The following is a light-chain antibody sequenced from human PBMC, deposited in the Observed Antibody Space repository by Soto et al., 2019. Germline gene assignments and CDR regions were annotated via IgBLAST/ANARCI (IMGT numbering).Light chain of an antibody. V-gene: IGLV2-8*01. Sequence: QSALTQPPSASGSPGQSVTISCTGTSSDVGGYNYVSWYQQHPRKAPKLMIYEVSKRRSGVPDRFSGSKSGNTASLTVSGLQAEDEADYYCSSYAGSNNLVFGGGTKLTVL. CDR1: SSDVGGYNY. CDR3: SSYAGSNNLV. J-gene: IGLJ2*01. CDR2: EVS.